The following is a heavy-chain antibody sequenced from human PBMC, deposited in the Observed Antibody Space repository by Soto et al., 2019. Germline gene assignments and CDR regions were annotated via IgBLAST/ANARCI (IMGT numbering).Heavy chain of an antibody. D-gene: IGHD4-4*01. CDR2: ISYDGSNK. V-gene: IGHV3-30*18. J-gene: IGHJ4*02. CDR1: GFTFSSYG. Sequence: QVQLVESGGGVVQPGRSLRLSCAASGFTFSSYGMHWVRQAPGKGLEWVAVISYDGSNKYYADSVKGRFTISRDNSKDTLYLQMNSLRAEDTAVYYCAKDRNSHGPDYWGQGTLVTVSS. CDR3: AKDRNSHGPDY.